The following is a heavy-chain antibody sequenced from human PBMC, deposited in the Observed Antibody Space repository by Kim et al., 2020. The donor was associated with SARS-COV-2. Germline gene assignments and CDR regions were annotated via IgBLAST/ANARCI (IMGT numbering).Heavy chain of an antibody. CDR3: AKDKDTGGWPLMGY. V-gene: IGHV3-23*01. D-gene: IGHD2-8*01. CDR2: ITVNGDRT. CDR1: GFTFSNYI. Sequence: GGSLRLSCAASGFTFSNYIMSWVRQAPGKGLEWVSTITVNGDRTFYADSVKGRFTISRDDSESTLYLQLKSLGVEDTAVYYCAKDKDTGGWPLMGYWGQGTLVTVSS. J-gene: IGHJ4*02.